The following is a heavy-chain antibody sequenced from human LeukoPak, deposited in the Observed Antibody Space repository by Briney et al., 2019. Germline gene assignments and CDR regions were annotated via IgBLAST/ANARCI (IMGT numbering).Heavy chain of an antibody. Sequence: IPSETLSLTCTVSGGSISSSSYYWGWIRQPPGKGLEWIGSIYYSGSTYYNPSLKSRVTISVDTSKNQFSLKLSSVTAADTAVYYCARIWTLAAALDYWGQGTLVTVSS. J-gene: IGHJ4*02. D-gene: IGHD6-13*01. V-gene: IGHV4-39*01. CDR1: GGSISSSSYY. CDR3: ARIWTLAAALDY. CDR2: IYYSGST.